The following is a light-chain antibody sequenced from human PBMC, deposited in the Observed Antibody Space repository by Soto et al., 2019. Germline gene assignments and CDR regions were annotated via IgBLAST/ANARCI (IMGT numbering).Light chain of an antibody. CDR3: QQRNVWPPIT. CDR1: QNIHTS. V-gene: IGKV3-11*01. J-gene: IGKJ5*01. CDR2: DST. Sequence: VLTQSPATLSLSPGETATLSCRASQNIHTSLAWYQQKPGQAPRLVVYDSTLRANGVPARFGGSRSGTEFTLTINNREPEDFAVYYCQQRNVWPPITFGQGTRLE.